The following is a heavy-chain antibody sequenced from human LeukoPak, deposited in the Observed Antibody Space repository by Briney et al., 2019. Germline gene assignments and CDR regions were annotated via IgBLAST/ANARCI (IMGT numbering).Heavy chain of an antibody. J-gene: IGHJ4*02. V-gene: IGHV3-23*01. CDR1: GFTFSSYA. CDR3: AKIPLVGATTSLDC. CDR2: ISGSGGST. Sequence: PGGSLRLSCAASGFTFSSYAMSWVRQAPGKGLEWVSAISGSGGSTYYADSVKGRFTISRDNAKNTLYLQMNSLRAEDTAVYYCAKIPLVGATTSLDCWGQGTLVTVSS. D-gene: IGHD1-26*01.